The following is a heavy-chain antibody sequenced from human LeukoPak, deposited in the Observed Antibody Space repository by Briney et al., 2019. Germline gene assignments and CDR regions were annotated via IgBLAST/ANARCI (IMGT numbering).Heavy chain of an antibody. CDR1: GYTFTSYD. V-gene: IGHV1-8*01. CDR2: MNPNSGNT. CDR3: AGGRFLEWLGPHAFDI. D-gene: IGHD3-3*01. Sequence: ASVTVSCKASGYTFTSYDINWVRQATGQGLEWMGWMNPNSGNTGYAQKFQGRVTMTRNTSISTAYMELSSLRSEDTAVYYCAGGRFLEWLGPHAFDIWGQGTMVTVSS. J-gene: IGHJ3*02.